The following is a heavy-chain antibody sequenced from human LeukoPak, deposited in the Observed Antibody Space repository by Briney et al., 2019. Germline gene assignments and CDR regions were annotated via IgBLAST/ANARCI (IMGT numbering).Heavy chain of an antibody. D-gene: IGHD4-17*01. J-gene: IGHJ5*02. CDR3: AKAYTTGLEP. CDR2: LRYDASSK. CDR1: GFPFSNSG. Sequence: GGSLRLSCAASGFPFSNSGMHWVRQTPGKGLEWVAFLRYDASSKFYTDSVKGRFTISRDNSKNTLYLQMNSLRAEDTAVYYCAKAYTTGLEPWGQGTLVTVSS. V-gene: IGHV3-30*02.